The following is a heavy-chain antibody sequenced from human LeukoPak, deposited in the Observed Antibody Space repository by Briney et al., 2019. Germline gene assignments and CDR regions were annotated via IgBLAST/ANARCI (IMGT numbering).Heavy chain of an antibody. CDR3: ARVMSTATTWAFDV. V-gene: IGHV4-38-2*02. D-gene: IGHD4-17*01. CDR1: GFSISSGYY. CDR2: IYHGGST. J-gene: IGHJ3*01. Sequence: SETLSLTCTVSGFSISSGYYWGWIRQPPGRGLEWIGSIYHGGSTYYNPSLQSRVTISIDTPKSQFSLKLISVTAADSAVYYCARVMSTATTWAFDVWGQGTMVTVFS.